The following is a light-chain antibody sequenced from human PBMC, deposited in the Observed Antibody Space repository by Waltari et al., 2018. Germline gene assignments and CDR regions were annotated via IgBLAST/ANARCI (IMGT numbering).Light chain of an antibody. J-gene: IGLJ2*01. V-gene: IGLV7-46*01. CDR1: TGTVPHNHY. CDR3: LLSFGITQI. CDR2: DTT. Sequence: QAVVTQEPSVTVSPGGTLTLPCGSSTGTVPHNHYPYWFQQKPGQAPRTLIYDTTNKYSWTPARFSGSLLGGQAALTLSGVQPEDEAEYYCLLSFGITQIFGGGTKLTVL.